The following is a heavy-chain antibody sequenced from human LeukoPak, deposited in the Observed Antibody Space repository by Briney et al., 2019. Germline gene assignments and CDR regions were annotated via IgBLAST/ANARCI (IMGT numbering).Heavy chain of an antibody. CDR1: GFTFTTYS. D-gene: IGHD5-18*01. CDR2: ISSTSSYI. V-gene: IGHV3-21*01. J-gene: IGHJ4*02. CDR3: ARSGDVGIQVWTIFDY. Sequence: GGSLRLSCAASGFTFTTYSMNWVRQAPGKGLEMVSSISSTSSYIYYADSLKGRFTISRGNAKNSLYLQMNSLRVEDTAVYYCARSGDVGIQVWTIFDYWGQGTLVTVSS.